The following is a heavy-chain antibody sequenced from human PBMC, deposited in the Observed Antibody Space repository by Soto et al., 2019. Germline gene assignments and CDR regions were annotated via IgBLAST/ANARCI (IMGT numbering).Heavy chain of an antibody. V-gene: IGHV3-11*06. CDR1: GFTFSDYY. J-gene: IGHJ6*02. CDR2: ISTVSSAT. CDR3: ARYSGSYLSAYFYGMDV. Sequence: QVQLVESGGGLVKPGGSLRLSCAASGFTFSDYYMTWIRQAPGKGLEWVSFISTVSSATNYADSVKGRFTISRDNAKNLVYLQMESLRAEDTDVYYCARYSGSYLSAYFYGMDVWGQGATVTVSS. D-gene: IGHD1-26*01.